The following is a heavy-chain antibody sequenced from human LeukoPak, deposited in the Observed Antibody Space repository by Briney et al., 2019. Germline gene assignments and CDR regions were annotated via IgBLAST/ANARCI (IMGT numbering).Heavy chain of an antibody. D-gene: IGHD6-19*01. J-gene: IGHJ4*02. Sequence: GGSLRLSCAASGFTFSSYGMHWVRQAPGKGLEWVAVISYDGSNKYYADSVKGRFTISRDNSKNTLYLQMNSLRAEDTAVYYCAKDGSGWNWGQGTLVTVSS. CDR2: ISYDGSNK. CDR1: GFTFSSYG. CDR3: AKDGSGWN. V-gene: IGHV3-30*18.